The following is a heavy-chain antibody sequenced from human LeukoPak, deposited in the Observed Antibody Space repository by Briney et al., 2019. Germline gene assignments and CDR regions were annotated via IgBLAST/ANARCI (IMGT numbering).Heavy chain of an antibody. CDR3: ATKVPNEPAFDY. V-gene: IGHV3-48*04. CDR2: ISSSGATI. CDR1: GFTFSSKS. J-gene: IGHJ4*02. Sequence: GGSLRLSCAASGFTFSSKSMNWVRQAPWKGLEWVSCISSSGATIYYADSVRGRFTISRDNAKNSLYLQMNSLRGEDTAVYYCATKVPNEPAFDYWGQGTLVTVSS. D-gene: IGHD1-14*01.